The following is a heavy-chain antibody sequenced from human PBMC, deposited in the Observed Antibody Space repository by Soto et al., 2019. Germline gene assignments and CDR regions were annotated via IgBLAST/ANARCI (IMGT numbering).Heavy chain of an antibody. Sequence: ASVKVSCKASGYTFTSYGISWVRQAPGQGLEGMGWISAYNGNTNYAQKLQGRVTMTTDTSTSTAYMELRSLGSDDTAVYYCAGVGYDFWSGYSTWFGPWGQGTLVTVSS. D-gene: IGHD3-3*01. V-gene: IGHV1-18*04. J-gene: IGHJ5*02. CDR2: ISAYNGNT. CDR3: AGVGYDFWSGYSTWFGP. CDR1: GYTFTSYG.